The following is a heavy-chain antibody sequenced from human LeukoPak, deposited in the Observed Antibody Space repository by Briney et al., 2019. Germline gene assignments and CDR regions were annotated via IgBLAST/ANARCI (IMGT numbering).Heavy chain of an antibody. D-gene: IGHD3-10*01. CDR2: ISYDGSNK. J-gene: IGHJ4*02. CDR3: ANQGSGSYPNLDY. V-gene: IGHV3-30*18. CDR1: GFTFSNYD. Sequence: GGSLRLSCAASGFTFSNYDMHWVRQAPGKGLEWVAVISYDGSNKYYADSVKGRFTISRDNSKNTLYLQMNSLRAEDTAVYYCANQGSGSYPNLDYWGQGTLATVSS.